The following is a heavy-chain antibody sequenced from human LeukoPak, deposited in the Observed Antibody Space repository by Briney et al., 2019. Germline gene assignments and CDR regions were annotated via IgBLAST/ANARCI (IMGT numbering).Heavy chain of an antibody. Sequence: ASVKVSCKASGYTFTGYYMHWVRQAPGQGLEWMGRIIPTFGTANYAQKFQGRVTITTDESTSTAYMELSSLRSEDTAVYYCARDDLPARSFDYWGQGTLVTVSS. CDR2: IIPTFGTA. V-gene: IGHV1-69*05. CDR1: GYTFTGYY. J-gene: IGHJ4*02. CDR3: ARDDLPARSFDY.